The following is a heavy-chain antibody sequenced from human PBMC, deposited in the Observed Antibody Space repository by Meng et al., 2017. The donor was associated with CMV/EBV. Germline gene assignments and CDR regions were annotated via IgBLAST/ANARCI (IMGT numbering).Heavy chain of an antibody. CDR1: GFSLSTSGVG. D-gene: IGHD3-22*01. CDR3: ARLYDSSGYYLGYFDY. V-gene: IGHV2-5*02. J-gene: IGHJ4*02. CDR2: IYWDDDK. Sequence: SGHTPVTPTQTLTLTCAFCGFSLSTSGVGVGWIRQPPGKALEWLALIYWDDDKRYSPSLKSRLTITKDTSKNQVVLTMTNMDPVDTATYYCARLYDSSGYYLGYFDYWGQGTLVTVSS.